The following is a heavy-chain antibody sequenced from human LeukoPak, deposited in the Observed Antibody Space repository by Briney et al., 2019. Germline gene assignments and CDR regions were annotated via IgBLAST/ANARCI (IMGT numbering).Heavy chain of an antibody. CDR1: GFSFSNYV. CDR3: ARHEGTAYGSDYAFDI. Sequence: PGGSLRLSCAASGFSFSNYVMNWVRQPPGKGLEWIGSIYYSGSTYYNPSLKSRVTISVDTSKNQFSLKLSSVTAADTAVYYCARHEGTAYGSDYAFDIWGQGTMVTVSS. D-gene: IGHD3-10*01. V-gene: IGHV4-39*01. CDR2: IYYSGST. J-gene: IGHJ3*02.